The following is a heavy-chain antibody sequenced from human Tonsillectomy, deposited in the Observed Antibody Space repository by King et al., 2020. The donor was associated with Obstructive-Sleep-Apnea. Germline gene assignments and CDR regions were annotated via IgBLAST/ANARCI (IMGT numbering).Heavy chain of an antibody. CDR1: GGSITSYY. CDR2: IYIRGST. J-gene: IGHJ4*02. D-gene: IGHD6-13*01. CDR3: ARGPGSACSSTWYFFDY. Sequence: QLQESGPGLVKPSETLSLTCTVSGGSITSYYWSWVRQPVGKGLEWIGRIYIRGSTNYSPSLQSRGAMSVDTSKNQFSLTLISVTAADTAVYYCARGPGSACSSTWYFFDYWGQGTLVTVSS. V-gene: IGHV4-4*07.